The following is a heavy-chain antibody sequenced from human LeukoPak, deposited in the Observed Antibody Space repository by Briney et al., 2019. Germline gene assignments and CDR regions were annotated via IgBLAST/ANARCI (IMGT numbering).Heavy chain of an antibody. CDR1: GFTFDDYA. J-gene: IGHJ4*02. CDR3: AKASSIAVAGSVDY. CDR2: ISWNSVTI. V-gene: IGHV3-9*01. Sequence: GGSLRLSCTASGFTFDDYAMHWVRQTPGKGLEWVSGISWNSVTIDYADSVKGRFTVSIDNAKNSLYLQMNSLRAEDTALYYCAKASSIAVAGSVDYWGQGTLVTVSS. D-gene: IGHD6-19*01.